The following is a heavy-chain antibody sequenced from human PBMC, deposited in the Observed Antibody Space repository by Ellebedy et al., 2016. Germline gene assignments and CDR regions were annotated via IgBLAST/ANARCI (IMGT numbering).Heavy chain of an antibody. CDR1: GGSISRYY. D-gene: IGHD5-18*01. CDR2: IYYSGST. J-gene: IGHJ3*02. CDR3: ARGGKLWNTAMVDDAFDI. Sequence: SETLSLTCTVSGGSISRYYWSWIRQPPGKGLEWIGYIYYSGSTNYNPSLKSRLTISVDTSKNQFSLKLSSVTAADTAVYYCARGGKLWNTAMVDDAFDIWGQGTMVTVSS. V-gene: IGHV4-59*08.